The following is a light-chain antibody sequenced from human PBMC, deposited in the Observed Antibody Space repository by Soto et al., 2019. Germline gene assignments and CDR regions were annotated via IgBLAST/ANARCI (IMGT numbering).Light chain of an antibody. CDR1: QSVSSIY. V-gene: IGKV3-20*01. Sequence: EIVLTQSPGTLSLSPGERATLSCRASQSVSSIYLAWYQQKPGQAPRLLIYGVSSRAIGIPDRFSGSGSGTDFTLTISRLEPEDFAVYYCQQYAISPRTFGQGTKLEIK. CDR2: GVS. CDR3: QQYAISPRT. J-gene: IGKJ2*01.